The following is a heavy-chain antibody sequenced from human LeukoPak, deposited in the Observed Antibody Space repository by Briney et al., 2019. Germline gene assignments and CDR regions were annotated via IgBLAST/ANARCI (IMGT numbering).Heavy chain of an antibody. D-gene: IGHD3-9*01. V-gene: IGHV3-23*01. CDR2: ISGSGTST. Sequence: PGGSLRLSCAASGFTFSSYAMTWVRQAPGKGLEWVSAISGSGTSTYYTDSVKGRFTMSRDNSKNTLYLQMNSLSPDDTAVYYCAKAQSRELVIVIDYWGQGTLVTVSS. CDR1: GFTFSSYA. CDR3: AKAQSRELVIVIDY. J-gene: IGHJ4*02.